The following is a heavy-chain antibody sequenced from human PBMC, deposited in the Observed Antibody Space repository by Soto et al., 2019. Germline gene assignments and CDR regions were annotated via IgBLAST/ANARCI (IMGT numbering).Heavy chain of an antibody. Sequence: GSVKVSCKASGYTFTSYYMHWVRQAPGQGLEWMGIINPSGGSTSYAQKFQGRVTMTRDTSTSTVYMELSSLRSEDTAVYYCAREDQWELRENYFDYWGQGTLVTVSS. CDR2: INPSGGST. D-gene: IGHD1-26*01. CDR1: GYTFTSYY. J-gene: IGHJ4*02. V-gene: IGHV1-46*01. CDR3: AREDQWELRENYFDY.